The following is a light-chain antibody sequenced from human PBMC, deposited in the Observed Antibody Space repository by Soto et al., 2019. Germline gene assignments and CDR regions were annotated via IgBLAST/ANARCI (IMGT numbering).Light chain of an antibody. CDR1: DNDIGSYLY. CDR3: SSFTTIGTVI. V-gene: IGLV2-14*01. CDR2: EVN. Sequence: QSALTQPASVSGSPGQSITISCTVTDNDIGSYLYVSWFQQHPGKAPKVVIYEVNNRPSGISDRFSGSKSGNTASLSISGLQPEDEAHYFCSSFTTIGTVIFGGGTK. J-gene: IGLJ2*01.